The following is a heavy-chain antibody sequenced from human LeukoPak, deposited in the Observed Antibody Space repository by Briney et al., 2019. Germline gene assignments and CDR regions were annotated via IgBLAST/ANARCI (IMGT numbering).Heavy chain of an antibody. CDR2: ISGSGGST. J-gene: IGHJ4*02. CDR1: GFTFSSYA. CDR3: AKDPMYYYESSGYYDY. D-gene: IGHD3-22*01. V-gene: IGHV3-23*01. Sequence: PGGSLRLSCAASGFTFSSYAMSWVRQAPGKGLEWVSAISGSGGSTYYADSVKGRFTISRDNSKNTLCLQMNSLRAEDTAVYYCAKDPMYYYESSGYYDYWGQGTLVTVSS.